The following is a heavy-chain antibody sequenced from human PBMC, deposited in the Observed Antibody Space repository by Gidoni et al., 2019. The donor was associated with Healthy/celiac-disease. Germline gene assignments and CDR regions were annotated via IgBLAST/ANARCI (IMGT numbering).Heavy chain of an antibody. V-gene: IGHV1-69*01. CDR3: ARRRYYYDSSGYYSKYYFDY. D-gene: IGHD3-22*01. Sequence: QVQLVQSGAEVQKPGSSVTVSCKASGGTFSSYAISWVRQAPGQGLEWMGGIIPIFGTANYAQKFQGRVTITADESTSTAYMELSSLRSEDTAVYYCARRRYYYDSSGYYSKYYFDYWGQGTLVTVSS. J-gene: IGHJ4*02. CDR1: GGTFSSYA. CDR2: IIPIFGTA.